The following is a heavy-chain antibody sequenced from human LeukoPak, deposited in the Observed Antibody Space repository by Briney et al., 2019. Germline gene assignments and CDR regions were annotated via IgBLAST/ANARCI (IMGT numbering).Heavy chain of an antibody. CDR3: ARVVGSGAWFDP. J-gene: IGHJ5*02. CDR1: GFSICTYY. V-gene: IGHV4-59*01. D-gene: IGHD2-15*01. Sequence: SETLSFTCTVSGFSICTYYWSWIRQPQGNGLEWIGNIYFSGGTNYKPSLKSRVTISVDTSKNQFSLKLSSVTAADTAVYYCARVVGSGAWFDPWGQGTLVTVSS. CDR2: IYFSGGT.